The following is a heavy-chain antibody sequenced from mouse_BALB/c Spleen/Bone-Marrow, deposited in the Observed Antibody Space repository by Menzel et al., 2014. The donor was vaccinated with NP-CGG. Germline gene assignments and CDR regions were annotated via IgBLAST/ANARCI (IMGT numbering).Heavy chain of an antibody. D-gene: IGHD1-1*01. V-gene: IGHV1-18*01. CDR1: GYSFTGYT. J-gene: IGHJ4*01. Sequence: EVMLVESGPELVKPGASMKISCKASGYSFTGYTMNWVKQSHGKNLEWIGLINPYNDVTIYNQKFKGKATLTVDKSSSTAYMELLSLTSEDSAVYYCATLYDSYAMDYWGQGTSVTVSS. CDR3: ATLYDSYAMDY. CDR2: INPYNDVT.